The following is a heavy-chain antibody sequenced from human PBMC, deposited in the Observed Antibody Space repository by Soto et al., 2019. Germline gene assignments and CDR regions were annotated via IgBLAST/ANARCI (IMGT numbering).Heavy chain of an antibody. CDR2: ISVYNGDT. D-gene: IGHD3-22*01. J-gene: IGHJ4*02. CDR3: ARAEYYYDSSGYYLLFYFDY. CDR1: GYKFTNFG. Sequence: QVQPVQSGPEVKNPGASVKVSCKASGYKFTNFGIAWIRQAPGQGLEWMGRISVYNGDTTFAQNFQDRVTLTTDTSTSTAYMELRSLRSDDTAVYYCARAEYYYDSSGYYLLFYFDYWGQGTLVTVSS. V-gene: IGHV1-18*01.